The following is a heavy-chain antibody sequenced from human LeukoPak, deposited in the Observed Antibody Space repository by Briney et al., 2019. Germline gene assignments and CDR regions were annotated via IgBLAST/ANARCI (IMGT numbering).Heavy chain of an antibody. V-gene: IGHV6-1*01. J-gene: IGHJ1*01. CDR2: TYYRSKWYN. CDR1: GDSVSSNSAA. Sequence: SQTLSLTCAISGDSVSSNSAAWNWIRQSPSRGLEWLGRTYYRSKWYNDYAVSVKSRITINPDTSKNQFSLKLSSVTAADTAVYYCARYDSSGYYYVQYFQHWGQGTLVTASS. CDR3: ARYDSSGYYYVQYFQH. D-gene: IGHD3-22*01.